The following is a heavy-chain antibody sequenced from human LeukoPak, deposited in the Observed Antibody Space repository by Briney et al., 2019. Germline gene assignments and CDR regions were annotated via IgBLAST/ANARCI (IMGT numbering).Heavy chain of an antibody. Sequence: ASVKVSCKASGYTFTSYYMHWVRQAPGQGLEWMGWISAYNGNTNYAQKLQGRVTMTTDTSTSTAYMELRSLRSDDTAVYYCARFHSSGWFYYFDYWGQGTLVTVSS. V-gene: IGHV1-18*04. CDR2: ISAYNGNT. J-gene: IGHJ4*02. CDR3: ARFHSSGWFYYFDY. D-gene: IGHD6-19*01. CDR1: GYTFTSYY.